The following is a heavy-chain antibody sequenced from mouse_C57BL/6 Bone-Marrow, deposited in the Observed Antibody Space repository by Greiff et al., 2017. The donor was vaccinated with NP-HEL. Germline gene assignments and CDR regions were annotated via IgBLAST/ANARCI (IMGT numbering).Heavy chain of an antibody. CDR1: GYTFTSYW. CDR3: AIKSLYDYGSSYGAY. V-gene: IGHV1-55*01. CDR2: IYPGSGST. D-gene: IGHD1-1*01. Sequence: QVQLQQPGAELVKPGASVKMSCKASGYTFTSYWITWVKQRPGQGLEWIGDIYPGSGSTNYNEKFKSKATLTVDTSSSTAYMQLSSLTSEDSAVYYCAIKSLYDYGSSYGAYWGQGTLVTVSA. J-gene: IGHJ3*01.